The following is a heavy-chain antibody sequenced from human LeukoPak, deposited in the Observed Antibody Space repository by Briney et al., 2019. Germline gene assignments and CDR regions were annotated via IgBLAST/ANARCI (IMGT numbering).Heavy chain of an antibody. CDR1: GFTFSTYG. D-gene: IGHD5-18*01. V-gene: IGHV3-23*01. J-gene: IGHJ4*02. CDR2: ISGSGGNT. CDR3: ARDLSGVTGYTYGRGIDY. Sequence: GGTLRLSCAASGFTFSTYGMSWVRQAPGKGLKWVSAISGSGGNTNYAHSVKGRFTISRDNAKTSLYLQMNSLRAEDTAVYYCARDLSGVTGYTYGRGIDYWGQGTLVTVSS.